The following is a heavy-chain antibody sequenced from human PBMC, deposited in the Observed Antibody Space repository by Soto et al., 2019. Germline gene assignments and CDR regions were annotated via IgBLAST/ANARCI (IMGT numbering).Heavy chain of an antibody. D-gene: IGHD2-21*02. J-gene: IGHJ4*02. CDR1: GGSISSGGYS. Sequence: LALTCAVSGGSISSGGYSWSCIRQPPGRGLEWIGYNYHSGSTYYNPSLKSRVTISVDRSKNQFSLKLSSVTAADTAVYYCARGSSRVVTGIDYWGQGTLVTVSS. V-gene: IGHV4-30-2*01. CDR2: NYHSGST. CDR3: ARGSSRVVTGIDY.